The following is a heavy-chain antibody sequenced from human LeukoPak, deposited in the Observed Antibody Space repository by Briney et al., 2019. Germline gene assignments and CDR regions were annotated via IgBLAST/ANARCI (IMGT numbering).Heavy chain of an antibody. CDR3: ARAAVAGGYYYYYMDV. CDR2: IIPIFGTA. CDR1: GGTFSSYA. Sequence: GASVKVSCKASGGTFSSYAISWVRQAPGQGLEWMGGIIPIFGTANYAQKFQGRVTITTDESTSTAYMELSSLRSEDTAVYYCARAAVAGGYYYYYMDVWVKGATVTVSS. V-gene: IGHV1-69*05. J-gene: IGHJ6*03. D-gene: IGHD6-19*01.